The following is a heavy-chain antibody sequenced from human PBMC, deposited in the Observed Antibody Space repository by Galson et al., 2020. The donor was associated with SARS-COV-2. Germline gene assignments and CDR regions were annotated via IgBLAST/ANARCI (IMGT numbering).Heavy chain of an antibody. Sequence: SQTLSLTCAVSGYSISTTNYWGWVRQPPGKGLEWIGSIYPSGSTYYNPSLKSRVTIPLDTSRNQFSLTLHSVTAADTALYYCARQGVNMIVLVTVPGWFFDLWGRGTLVSVSS. V-gene: IGHV4-38-2*01. CDR2: IYPSGST. J-gene: IGHJ2*01. CDR1: GYSISTTNY. D-gene: IGHD3-22*01. CDR3: ARQGVNMIVLVTVPGWFFDL.